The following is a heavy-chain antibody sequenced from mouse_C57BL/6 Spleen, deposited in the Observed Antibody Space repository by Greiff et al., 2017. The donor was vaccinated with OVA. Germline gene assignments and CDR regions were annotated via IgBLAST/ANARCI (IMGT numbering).Heavy chain of an antibody. CDR2: ISSGSSTI. CDR1: GFTFSDYG. V-gene: IGHV5-17*01. CDR3: ATPHAMDY. D-gene: IGHD6-1*01. Sequence: EVKLMESGGGLVKPGGSLKLSCAASGFTFSDYGMHWVRQAPEKGLEWVAYISSGSSTIYYADTVKGRFTISRDNAKNTLFLQMTSLRSEDTAMYYCATPHAMDYWGQGTSVTVSS. J-gene: IGHJ4*01.